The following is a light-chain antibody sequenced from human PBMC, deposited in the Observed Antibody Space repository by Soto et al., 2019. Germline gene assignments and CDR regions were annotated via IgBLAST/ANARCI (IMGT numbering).Light chain of an antibody. Sequence: QYVLTQPASVSGSPGQSITIYCTGNSSDVGGYNYVSWYQQHPGKAPKLMIYEVSNRPSGVSNRFSGSKSGNTASLTISGLQAEDEADYYCSSYTSSSIDDVFGTGTKVTVL. CDR3: SSYTSSSIDDV. J-gene: IGLJ1*01. V-gene: IGLV2-14*01. CDR1: SSDVGGYNY. CDR2: EVS.